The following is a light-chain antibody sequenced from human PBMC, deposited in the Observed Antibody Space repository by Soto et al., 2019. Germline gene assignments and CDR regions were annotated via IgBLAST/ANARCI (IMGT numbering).Light chain of an antibody. V-gene: IGKV2-28*01. CDR2: LGF. CDR1: QSLLHINGYNY. J-gene: IGKJ1*01. CDR3: RQSLETPWT. Sequence: DIVMTQSPLALPVTPVEAASISCRSSQSLLHINGYNYLDWYLQKTGQSPQLLIYLGFSRASGVPDRFSGSGSVTDFTLKISRVDAGDVGVYYCRQSLETPWTFGQGTKMDVK.